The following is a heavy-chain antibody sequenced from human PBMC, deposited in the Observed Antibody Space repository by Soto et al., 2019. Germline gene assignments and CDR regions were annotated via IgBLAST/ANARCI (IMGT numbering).Heavy chain of an antibody. V-gene: IGHV3-7*05. Sequence: EVQLVESGGGLVQPGESLRLSCAASGFTFSDYWMTWVRQAPGKGLEWVANIKKDESKKSYLDSVRGRFTISRDNARNSLYLQMDSLRAEDTALYYCARDVSPGSGPYYLDDFDMWGQGTMVPVSS. D-gene: IGHD3-22*01. CDR3: ARDVSPGSGPYYLDDFDM. CDR1: GFTFSDYW. CDR2: IKKDESKK. J-gene: IGHJ3*02.